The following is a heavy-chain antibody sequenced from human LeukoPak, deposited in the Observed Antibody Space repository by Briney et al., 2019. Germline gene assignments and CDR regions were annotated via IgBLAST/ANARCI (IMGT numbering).Heavy chain of an antibody. D-gene: IGHD3-3*01. CDR1: GGSFRGYY. CDR2: INHSGST. Sequence: SETLSLTCAVYGGSFRGYYWSWIRQPPGKGLEWIGEINHSGSTNYNPSLKSRVTISVDTSKNQFSLKLSSVTAADTAVYYCARGLIYDFWSGYSLDYWGQGTLVTVSS. J-gene: IGHJ4*02. CDR3: ARGLIYDFWSGYSLDY. V-gene: IGHV4-34*01.